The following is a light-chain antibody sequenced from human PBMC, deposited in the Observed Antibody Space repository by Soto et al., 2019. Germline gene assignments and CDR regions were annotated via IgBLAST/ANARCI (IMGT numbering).Light chain of an antibody. CDR2: GNS. V-gene: IGLV1-40*01. CDR1: SSNIRAGYD. CDR3: QSYDSSIIGDV. J-gene: IGLJ1*01. Sequence: QSVLTQPPSVSGSPGQRVTITCTGSSSNIRAGYDVHRYRQLPGPGPKLLIYGNSNRPSGVPDRFSGSKSGSSASLAITAVQDEDEADCCGQSYDSSIIGDVFGTGTKLTVL.